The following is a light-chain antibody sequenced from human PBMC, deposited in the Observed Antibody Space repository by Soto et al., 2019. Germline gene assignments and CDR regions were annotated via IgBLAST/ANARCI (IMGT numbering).Light chain of an antibody. CDR2: DAS. Sequence: DIQMTQSPSSLSASVGDRVTITCQASQDISNYLNWYQQKPGKAPKLLIYDASNLETGVPSRFSGSRSATDFTFTISSLQPEDIATYYCQQYDNLPTLTFGGGTKVEIK. CDR1: QDISNY. J-gene: IGKJ4*01. V-gene: IGKV1-33*01. CDR3: QQYDNLPTLT.